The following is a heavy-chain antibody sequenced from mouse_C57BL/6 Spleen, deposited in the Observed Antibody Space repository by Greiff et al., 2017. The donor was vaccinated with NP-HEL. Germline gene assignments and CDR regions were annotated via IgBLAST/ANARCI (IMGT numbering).Heavy chain of an antibody. CDR1: GYTFTTYP. CDR2: FHPYNDDT. D-gene: IGHD2-10*01. Sequence: VKLMESGAELVKPGASVKMSCKASGYTFTTYPIEWMKQNHGKSLEWIGNFHPYNDDTKYNEKFKGKATLTVEKSSSTVYLELSRLTSDDSAVYYCARGPYYGNHWYFDVWGTGTTVTVSS. CDR3: ARGPYYGNHWYFDV. J-gene: IGHJ1*03. V-gene: IGHV1-47*01.